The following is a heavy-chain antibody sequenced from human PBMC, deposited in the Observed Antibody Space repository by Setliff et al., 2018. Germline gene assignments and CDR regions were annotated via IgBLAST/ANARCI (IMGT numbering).Heavy chain of an antibody. J-gene: IGHJ6*02. D-gene: IGHD6-13*01. CDR1: GFTFNSYS. CDR2: ISSSSSYI. CDR3: ARDRIAAADAIHYYYFAMDV. V-gene: IGHV3-21*01. Sequence: GGSLRLSCAASGFTFNSYSMNWVRQAPGKGLEWVSSISSSSSYIYYADSVKGRFTISRDNAKNSMYLQMNSLRAEDTAVYYCARDRIAAADAIHYYYFAMDVWGQGTTVTV.